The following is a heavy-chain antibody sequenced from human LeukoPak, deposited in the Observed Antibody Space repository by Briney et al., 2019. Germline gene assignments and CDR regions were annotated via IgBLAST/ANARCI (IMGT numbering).Heavy chain of an antibody. CDR2: ISYDGSNK. Sequence: GRSLRLSCAASGFTFNSYGMHWVRQAPGKGLGWVAMISYDGSNKYYADSVKGRFAFSRDNSKNTLYLQMSSLRAEDTAVYYCAKDRIAAAYYFDYWGQGTLVTVSS. D-gene: IGHD6-25*01. J-gene: IGHJ4*02. CDR3: AKDRIAAAYYFDY. CDR1: GFTFNSYG. V-gene: IGHV3-30*18.